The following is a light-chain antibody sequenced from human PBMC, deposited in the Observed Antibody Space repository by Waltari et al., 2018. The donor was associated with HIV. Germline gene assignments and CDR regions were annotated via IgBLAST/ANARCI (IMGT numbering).Light chain of an antibody. CDR3: QSADSSGTFYV. V-gene: IGLV3-25*03. CDR2: KDS. Sequence: SYELTQPPSVSVSPGQTARITCSGDAFPKHYAYWYQQTPGQAPVLLRYKDSERPSGIPERFSGSSSGTTVTLTISGVQAEDEADYYCQSADSSGTFYVFGTGTKVTVL. J-gene: IGLJ1*01. CDR1: AFPKHY.